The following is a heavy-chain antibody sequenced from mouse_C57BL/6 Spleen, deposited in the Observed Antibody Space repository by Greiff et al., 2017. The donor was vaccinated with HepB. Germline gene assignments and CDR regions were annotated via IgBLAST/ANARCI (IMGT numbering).Heavy chain of an antibody. CDR2: IYPGDGDT. V-gene: IGHV1-82*01. Sequence: QVQLQQSGPELVKPGASVKISCKASGYAFSSSWMNWVKQRPGKGLEWIGRIYPGDGDTNYNGKFKGKATLTADKSSSTAYMQLSSLTSEDSAVYFCAREMGITTGYAMDYWGQGTSVTVSS. J-gene: IGHJ4*01. CDR1: GYAFSSSW. D-gene: IGHD1-1*01. CDR3: AREMGITTGYAMDY.